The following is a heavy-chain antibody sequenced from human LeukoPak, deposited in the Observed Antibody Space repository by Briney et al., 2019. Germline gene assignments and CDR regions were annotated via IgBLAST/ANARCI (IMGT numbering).Heavy chain of an antibody. Sequence: GGSLRLSCAASGFTFSSYPMHWARQAPGKGLEYVSAISSDGSGTYYANSVKGRFTISRDNSKNTLYLQMGSLRAEDTAVYYCARADYDSSGYYADYWGQGTLVTVSS. V-gene: IGHV3-64*01. J-gene: IGHJ4*02. D-gene: IGHD3-22*01. CDR1: GFTFSSYP. CDR2: ISSDGSGT. CDR3: ARADYDSSGYYADY.